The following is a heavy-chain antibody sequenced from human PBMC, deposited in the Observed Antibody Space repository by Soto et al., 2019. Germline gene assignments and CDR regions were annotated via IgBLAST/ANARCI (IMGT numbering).Heavy chain of an antibody. J-gene: IGHJ6*02. CDR3: AKDRVILQYPYYYYYGMDV. D-gene: IGHD4-4*01. CDR2: ISYDGSNK. CDR1: GFTFSSYG. Sequence: QVQLVESGGGVVQPGRSLRLSCAASGFTFSSYGMHWVRQAPGKGLEWVAVISYDGSNKYYADSVKGRFTISRDNSKNTLYLQMNSLRAEDTAVYYCAKDRVILQYPYYYYYGMDVWGQGTTVTVSS. V-gene: IGHV3-30*18.